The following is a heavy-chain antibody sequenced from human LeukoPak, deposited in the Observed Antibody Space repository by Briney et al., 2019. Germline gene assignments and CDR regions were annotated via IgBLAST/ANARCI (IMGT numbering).Heavy chain of an antibody. CDR2: IDQRGSDK. D-gene: IGHD6-6*01. V-gene: IGHV3-7*01. Sequence: GSLRLSCAASGFSLSSYWMTWVRQAPGKGLEWVARIDQRGSDKHYVDSVKGRFTVSRDNAKNSLFLQMNSLRDEDTAVYYCTRGGAARPDYWGQGTLVTVSS. J-gene: IGHJ4*02. CDR3: TRGGAARPDY. CDR1: GFSLSSYW.